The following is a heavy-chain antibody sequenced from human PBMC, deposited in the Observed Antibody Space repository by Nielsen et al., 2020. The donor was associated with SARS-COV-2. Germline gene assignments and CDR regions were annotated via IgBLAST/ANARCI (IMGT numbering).Heavy chain of an antibody. CDR1: GGSFSGYY. CDR3: ARGQWMIVADY. D-gene: IGHD3-22*01. CDR2: INHSGST. V-gene: IGHV4-34*01. Sequence: SETLSLTCAVYGGSFSGYYWSWIRQPPGKGLEWIGEINHSGSTNYNPSLKSRVTISVDTSKNQFSLKLSSVTAADTAVYYCARGQWMIVADYWGQGTLVNVSP. J-gene: IGHJ4*02.